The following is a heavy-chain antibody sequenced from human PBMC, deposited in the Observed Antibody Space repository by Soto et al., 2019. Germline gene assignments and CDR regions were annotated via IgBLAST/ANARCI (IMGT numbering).Heavy chain of an antibody. J-gene: IGHJ4*02. Sequence: QVQLQESGPGLVKPSQTLSLTCTVSGGSIRSGGYYWSWIRQHPGKGLEWIGYIYYSGSTYYNPSLKRRVTISVDTSKNQFSLKLSSVTAADTAVYYCAREDPRIAFDYWGQGTLVTVSS. CDR3: AREDPRIAFDY. D-gene: IGHD6-13*01. CDR2: IYYSGST. V-gene: IGHV4-31*03. CDR1: GGSIRSGGYY.